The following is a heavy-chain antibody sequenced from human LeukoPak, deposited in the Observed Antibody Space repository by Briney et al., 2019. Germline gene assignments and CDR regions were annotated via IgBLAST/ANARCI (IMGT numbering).Heavy chain of an antibody. V-gene: IGHV3-30-3*01. CDR2: ISYDGSNK. D-gene: IGHD3-22*01. CDR3: ASNYYDSSGSDY. J-gene: IGHJ4*02. Sequence: GRSLRLSCVASGFTFSSYAMHWVRQAPGKGLEWVAVISYDGSNKYYADSVKGRFTISRDNSKNTLYLQMNSLRAEDTAVYYCASNYYDSSGSDYWGQGTLVTVSS. CDR1: GFTFSSYA.